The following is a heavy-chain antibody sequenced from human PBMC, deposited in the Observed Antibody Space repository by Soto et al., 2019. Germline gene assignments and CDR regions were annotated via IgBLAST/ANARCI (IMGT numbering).Heavy chain of an antibody. D-gene: IGHD3-9*01. CDR1: GFTFSSYN. Sequence: EVQLVESGGGLVQPGGSLRLSCAASGFTFSSYNMNWVRQAPGKGLEWVSYISSSSSTIYYADSVKGRFTISRDNAKKALYLKMNNLRAEDTAVYYCAGDELGYFGWLLGDSDYWGQGTLVTVSS. CDR3: AGDELGYFGWLLGDSDY. V-gene: IGHV3-48*01. CDR2: ISSSSSTI. J-gene: IGHJ4*02.